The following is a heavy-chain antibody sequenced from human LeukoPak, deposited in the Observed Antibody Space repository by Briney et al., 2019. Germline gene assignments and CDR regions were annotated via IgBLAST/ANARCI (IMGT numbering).Heavy chain of an antibody. Sequence: SETLSLTCAVYGGSFSGYYWSWIRQPPGKGLEWIGEINHSGSTNYNPSLKSRVTISVDTSKNQFSLKLSSVTAADTAVYYCARARPLLRYFDWLSLFDYWGQGTLVTVSS. D-gene: IGHD3-9*01. V-gene: IGHV4-34*01. CDR3: ARARPLLRYFDWLSLFDY. CDR1: GGSFSGYY. J-gene: IGHJ4*02. CDR2: INHSGST.